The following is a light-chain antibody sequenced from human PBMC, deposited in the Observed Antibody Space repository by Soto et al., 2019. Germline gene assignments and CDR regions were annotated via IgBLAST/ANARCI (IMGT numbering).Light chain of an antibody. V-gene: IGKV3-11*01. CDR3: QQRSNCPKLT. J-gene: IGKJ4*01. Sequence: EIVLTQSPATLSLSPGERATLSGRASQSVSSYLAWYQQKPGQAPRLLIYDASNRATGIPARFSGSGSGTDFTLTISSLESEDFAVYYCQQRSNCPKLTFGGGTKVEIK. CDR2: DAS. CDR1: QSVSSY.